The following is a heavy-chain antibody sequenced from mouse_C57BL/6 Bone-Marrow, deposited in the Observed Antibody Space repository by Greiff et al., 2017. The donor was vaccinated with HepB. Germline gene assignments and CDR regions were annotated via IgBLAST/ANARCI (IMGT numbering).Heavy chain of an antibody. CDR3: TPYSYYFDY. D-gene: IGHD2-10*01. CDR2: IDPENGDT. J-gene: IGHJ2*01. CDR1: GFNIKDDY. Sequence: EVQLQQSGAELVRPGASVKLSCTASGFNIKDDYMHWVKQRPEQGLEWIGWIDPENGDTEYASKFQGKATITADTSSNTAYLQLSSLTSEDTAVYYCTPYSYYFDYWGQGTTLTVSS. V-gene: IGHV14-4*01.